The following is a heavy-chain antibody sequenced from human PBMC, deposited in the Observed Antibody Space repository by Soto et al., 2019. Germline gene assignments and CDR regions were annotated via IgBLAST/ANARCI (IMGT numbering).Heavy chain of an antibody. V-gene: IGHV4-39*01. CDR1: GGSISSSSYY. J-gene: IGHJ6*02. Sequence: PSETLSLTCTVSGGSISSSSYYWGWIRQPPGKGLEWIGSIYYSGSTYYNPSLKSRVTISVDTSKNQFSLKLSSVTAADTAVYYCARQGPRAGATGGYYYYGMDVWGQGTTVTVSS. CDR2: IYYSGST. CDR3: ARQGPRAGATGGYYYYGMDV. D-gene: IGHD1-26*01.